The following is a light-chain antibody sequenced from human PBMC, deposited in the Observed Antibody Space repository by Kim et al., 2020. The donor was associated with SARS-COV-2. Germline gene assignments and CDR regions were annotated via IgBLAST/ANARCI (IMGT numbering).Light chain of an antibody. CDR1: DIGSKS. J-gene: IGLJ3*02. Sequence: APGKTGKITCGGNDIGSKSVPWYQRRPGQAPVLVIYYDDGRPARIPERFSGSNSGNTATLTISRVEAGDEADYYCQVWETFSDHPVFGGGTKLTVL. V-gene: IGLV3-21*01. CDR2: YDD. CDR3: QVWETFSDHPV.